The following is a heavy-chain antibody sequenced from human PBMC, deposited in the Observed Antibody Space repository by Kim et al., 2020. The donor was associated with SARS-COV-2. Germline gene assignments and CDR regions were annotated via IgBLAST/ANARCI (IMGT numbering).Heavy chain of an antibody. D-gene: IGHD3-3*02. J-gene: IGHJ4*02. CDR3: ARQKGAFGYCFDY. V-gene: IGHV4-39*01. Sequence: WYNRSLRGRVTMSVDQSKNQFSLKLTSVAATDTALYCCARQKGAFGYCFDYWGQGILVTVSS.